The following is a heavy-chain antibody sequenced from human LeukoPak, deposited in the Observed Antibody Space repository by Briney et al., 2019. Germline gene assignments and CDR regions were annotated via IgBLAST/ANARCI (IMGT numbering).Heavy chain of an antibody. CDR2: IYYSGST. CDR3: ARRPGYYDSSGYGLGNYFDY. V-gene: IGHV4-59*08. Sequence: SETLSLTCTVSGGSISSYYWSWIRQPPGKGLEWIGYIYYSGSTNYNPSLKSRVTISVDTSKNQFPLKLSSVTAADTAVYYCARRPGYYDSSGYGLGNYFDYWGQGTLVTVSS. J-gene: IGHJ4*02. CDR1: GGSISSYY. D-gene: IGHD3-22*01.